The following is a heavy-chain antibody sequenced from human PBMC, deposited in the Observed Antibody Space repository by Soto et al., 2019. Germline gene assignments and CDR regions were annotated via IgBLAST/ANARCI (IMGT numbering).Heavy chain of an antibody. Sequence: QVQLQESGPGLVKPSQTLSLTCTVSGDSIGNGRYYWSWIRQHPGKALEWIGYVSYSGRPYYNPSLKSRLTISLDTSQNQFSLKLSFVTAADTAIYYCARAREYYDTEFDPWGQGALVSVSS. D-gene: IGHD3-22*01. CDR2: VSYSGRP. CDR3: ARAREYYDTEFDP. J-gene: IGHJ5*02. CDR1: GDSIGNGRYY. V-gene: IGHV4-31*03.